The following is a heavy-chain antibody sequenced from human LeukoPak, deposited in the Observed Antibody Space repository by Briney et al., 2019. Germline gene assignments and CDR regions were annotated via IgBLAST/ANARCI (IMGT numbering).Heavy chain of an antibody. CDR1: GGSISSGGYY. D-gene: IGHD2-15*01. V-gene: IGHV4-31*03. CDR2: IYYSGST. Sequence: PSQTLSLTCTVSGGSISSGGYYWSWIRQHPGKGLEWIGYIYYSGSTYYNPSLKSRVTISVDTSKNQLSLKLSSVTAADTAVYYCARLVETYCSGGSCYLDPFVDYWGQGTLVTVSS. J-gene: IGHJ4*02. CDR3: ARLVETYCSGGSCYLDPFVDY.